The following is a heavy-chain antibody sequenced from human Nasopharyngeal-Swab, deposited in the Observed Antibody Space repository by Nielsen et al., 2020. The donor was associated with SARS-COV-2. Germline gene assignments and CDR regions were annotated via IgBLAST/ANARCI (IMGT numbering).Heavy chain of an antibody. CDR1: GFTFSSYA. Sequence: GGSLRLSCAASGFTFSSYAMHWVRQAPGKGLEWVAVISYDGSNKYYADSVKGRFTISRDNSKNTLYLQMNSLRAEDTAVYYCAGGQGRYYYYGMDVWGQGTTVTVSS. CDR3: AGGQGRYYYYGMDV. CDR2: ISYDGSNK. D-gene: IGHD2-15*01. J-gene: IGHJ6*02. V-gene: IGHV3-30*04.